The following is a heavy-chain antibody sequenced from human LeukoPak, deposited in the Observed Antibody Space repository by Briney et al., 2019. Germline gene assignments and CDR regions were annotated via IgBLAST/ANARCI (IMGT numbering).Heavy chain of an antibody. J-gene: IGHJ3*02. CDR3: ASFPPYMVRTDAFDI. CDR1: GFTLSSYS. V-gene: IGHV3-21*01. Sequence: PGGSLRLSCAASGFTLSSYSMNWVRQAPGKGLEWVSSISRSSAYIYYADSVKGRFTISRDDAKNSLYLQMNSLRAEDTAVYYCASFPPYMVRTDAFDIWGQGTMVTVSS. D-gene: IGHD3-10*01. CDR2: ISRSSAYI.